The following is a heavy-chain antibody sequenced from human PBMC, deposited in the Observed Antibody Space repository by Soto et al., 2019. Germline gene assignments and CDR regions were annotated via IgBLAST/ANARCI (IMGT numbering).Heavy chain of an antibody. CDR1: GFTFSSYV. V-gene: IGHV3-23*01. D-gene: IGHD3-22*01. J-gene: IGHJ5*02. CDR2: ISGSGGNT. CDR3: AKEMGDYYDSSGSWFDP. Sequence: GGSLRLSCAASGFTFSSYVMSWVRQAPGKGLEWVSAISGSGGNTYYADSVKGRFTISRDNSKNTLSLQMNSLRAEDTALYFCAKEMGDYYDSSGSWFDPWGQGTLVTVSS.